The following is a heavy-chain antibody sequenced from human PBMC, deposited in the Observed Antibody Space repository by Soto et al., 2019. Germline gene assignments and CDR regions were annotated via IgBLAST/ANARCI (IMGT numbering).Heavy chain of an antibody. CDR3: TQLYRDDP. CDR2: IRSQKDGGAT. CDR1: GFTVKDAW. V-gene: IGHV3-15*06. J-gene: IGHJ5*02. Sequence: EIQLVESGGGVVKPGESLTLSCAASGFTVKDAWMHWVRQAPGKGLEWVGLIRSQKDGGATHYAAPVRDRFTISRDDSRNTLYLRMNSLKLEDTAVYYCTQLYRDDPWGQGTLVTVSS. D-gene: IGHD3-10*01.